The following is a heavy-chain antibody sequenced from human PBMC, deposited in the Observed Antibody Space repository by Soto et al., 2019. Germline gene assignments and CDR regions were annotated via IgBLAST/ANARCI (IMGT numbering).Heavy chain of an antibody. V-gene: IGHV3-74*01. CDR1: GFTFSSYW. D-gene: IGHD3-22*01. CDR3: ARGDGDYYDGNGYLGRH. Sequence: EVQLVESGGGLVQPGGSLRLSCAASGFTFSSYWMHWVRQAPGKGLVWVSRINSDGSRTSYADSAKGRFTSSGDNAKNPLSLQMNSLRAEDTAVYYCARGDGDYYDGNGYLGRHWGQGTLVTVSS. CDR2: INSDGSRT. J-gene: IGHJ4*02.